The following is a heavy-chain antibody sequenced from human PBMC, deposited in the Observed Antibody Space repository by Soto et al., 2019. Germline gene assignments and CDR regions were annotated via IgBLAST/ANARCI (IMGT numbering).Heavy chain of an antibody. J-gene: IGHJ6*02. V-gene: IGHV5-51*01. CDR3: ATYGGDGYNSNYYYYGMDV. Sequence: GECLKISCKGSGYSFTSYWIGWVRQMPGKGLEWTGIIYPGDSDTRYSPSFQGQITISAVKSISTAYLQWSSLKASDTAMYYCATYGGDGYNSNYYYYGMDVWGQGTTVTVSS. CDR1: GYSFTSYW. CDR2: IYPGDSDT. D-gene: IGHD2-21*01.